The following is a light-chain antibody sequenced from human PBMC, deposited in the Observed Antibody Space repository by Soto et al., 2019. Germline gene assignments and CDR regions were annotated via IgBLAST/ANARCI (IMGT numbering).Light chain of an antibody. Sequence: QSALTQPPSASGSPGQSVTISCTGTSSDFGGYNYVSWYQQHPGKAPKLMIYDVSKRPSGVPDRFSGSKSGNTASLTVSGLQAEDEADYYCSSYAGTNIHYVFGTGTKVTVL. CDR2: DVS. CDR1: SSDFGGYNY. V-gene: IGLV2-8*01. J-gene: IGLJ1*01. CDR3: SSYAGTNIHYV.